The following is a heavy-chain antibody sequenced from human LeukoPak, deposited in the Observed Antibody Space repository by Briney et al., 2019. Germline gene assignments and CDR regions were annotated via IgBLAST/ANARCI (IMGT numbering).Heavy chain of an antibody. D-gene: IGHD5-12*01. Sequence: GGSLRLSCAASGFALSNYAMSWVRQAPGKGLEWVSSIHYNGVSTYYADSVKGRFTISRDNSKNTLYLQMNSLRVEDTAVYYCAKVIREVDMSHDYWGQGALVTVSA. V-gene: IGHV3-23*01. CDR3: AKVIREVDMSHDY. CDR2: IHYNGVST. J-gene: IGHJ4*02. CDR1: GFALSNYA.